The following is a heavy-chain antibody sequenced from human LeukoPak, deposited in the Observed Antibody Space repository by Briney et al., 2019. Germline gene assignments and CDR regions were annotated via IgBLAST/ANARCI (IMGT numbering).Heavy chain of an antibody. J-gene: IGHJ4*02. Sequence: GGSLRLSCAASGFTFSSYWMSWVRQAPGKGLEWVANIKQDGSEKYYVDSVKGRFTISRDNAKSSLYLQMNSLRAEDTAVYYCAREAYNWNDPLDYWGQGTLVTVSS. CDR2: IKQDGSEK. V-gene: IGHV3-7*01. D-gene: IGHD1-20*01. CDR3: AREAYNWNDPLDY. CDR1: GFTFSSYW.